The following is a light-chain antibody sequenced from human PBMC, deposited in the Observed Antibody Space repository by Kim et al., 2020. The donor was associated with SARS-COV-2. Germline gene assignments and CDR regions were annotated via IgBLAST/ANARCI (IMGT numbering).Light chain of an antibody. CDR1: AGPAPSSNQ. V-gene: IGLV7-43*01. CDR3: LLLYGYAWV. J-gene: IGLJ3*02. Sequence: PGATGSPPCAPSAGPAPSSNQPNWLHQRPGQPPTALIYSASTRHSWTPARFSGSFLGGKAALTLSRVEAEDEADYYCLLLYGYAWVFGGGTQLTVL. CDR2: SAS.